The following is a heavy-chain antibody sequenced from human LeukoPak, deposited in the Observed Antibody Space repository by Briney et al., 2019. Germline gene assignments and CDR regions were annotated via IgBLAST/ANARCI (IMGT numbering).Heavy chain of an antibody. CDR1: GFIFSDLE. CDR2: ISETGSTI. J-gene: IGHJ4*02. V-gene: IGHV3-48*03. D-gene: IGHD5-18*01. Sequence: QPGGSLRLSCVASGFIFSDLEMHWVRQAPGKGLEWISFISETGSTIYYADSVTGRFTISRDNAKNSLYLQMDSLRDEDTALYYFVRGYTPDYWGQGALVTVSS. CDR3: VRGYTPDY.